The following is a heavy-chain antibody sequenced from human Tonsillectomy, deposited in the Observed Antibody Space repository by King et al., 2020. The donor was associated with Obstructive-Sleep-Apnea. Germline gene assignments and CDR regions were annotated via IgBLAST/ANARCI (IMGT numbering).Heavy chain of an antibody. CDR1: GFTFSNAW. CDR2: IKSKTDGGTT. J-gene: IGHJ4*02. D-gene: IGHD3-22*01. CDR3: TTQYLAYYYDSSGYYYFDY. V-gene: IGHV3-15*01. Sequence: VQLVESGGGLVKPGGSLGLSCAASGFTFSNAWMSWVRQAPGKGLEWVGRIKSKTDGGTTDYAAPVKGRFTISRDDSKNTLYLQMNSLKTEDTAVYYCTTQYLAYYYDSSGYYYFDYWGQGTLVTVSS.